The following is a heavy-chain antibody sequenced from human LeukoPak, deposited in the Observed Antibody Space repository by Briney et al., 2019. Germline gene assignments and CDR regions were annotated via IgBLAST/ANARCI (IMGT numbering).Heavy chain of an antibody. J-gene: IGHJ4*02. CDR3: AREVVPAAINFDY. Sequence: GASVKVSCKASGYTFTGYYMHWVRQAPGQGLEWMGWISAYNGNTNYAQKLQGRVTMTTDTSTSTAYMELRSLRSDDTAVYYCAREVVPAAINFDYWGQGTLVTVSS. D-gene: IGHD2-2*02. CDR1: GYTFTGYY. CDR2: ISAYNGNT. V-gene: IGHV1-18*04.